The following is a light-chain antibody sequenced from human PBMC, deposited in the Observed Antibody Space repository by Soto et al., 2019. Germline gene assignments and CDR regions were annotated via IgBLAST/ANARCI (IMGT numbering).Light chain of an antibody. CDR1: SYNIGKNL. V-gene: IGLV1-47*01. J-gene: IGLJ3*02. Sequence: HSVLTQPPSASGTPGQRVTISCSGGSYNIGKNLVYWYQQRPGTAPKLLIFKTDARPSGVPERFSGSNSGSSASLAISGLRSEDEADYFCAAWDDSLSAWVFGGGTKVTVL. CDR2: KTD. CDR3: AAWDDSLSAWV.